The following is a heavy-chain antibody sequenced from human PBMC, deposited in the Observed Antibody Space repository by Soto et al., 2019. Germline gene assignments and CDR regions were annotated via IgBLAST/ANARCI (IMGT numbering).Heavy chain of an antibody. D-gene: IGHD5-12*01. CDR2: IYKDGST. Sequence: EVQLVESGGGLIQPGGSLRLSCAASGLTVSSSYMSWVRQAPGKGLEWVSVIYKDGSTYYADSVKGRFTISRDNSKNTLYRQMNSLRAEDTAVYHCARYPGHGSGHVEFAPWGQGTLVTVTS. V-gene: IGHV3-53*01. CDR1: GLTVSSSY. CDR3: ARYPGHGSGHVEFAP. J-gene: IGHJ5*02.